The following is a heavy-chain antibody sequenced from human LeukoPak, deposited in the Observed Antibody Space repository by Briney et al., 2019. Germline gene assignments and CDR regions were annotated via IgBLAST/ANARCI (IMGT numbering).Heavy chain of an antibody. V-gene: IGHV3-73*01. CDR3: TRDRGTYNWLDP. CDR1: GFTPSDSA. J-gene: IGHJ5*02. D-gene: IGHD1-26*01. Sequence: GGSLRLSRAASGFTPSDSAIHWVRQASGKGLEWVGLIDRPAKSYATAYGASVGGRFPISRDDSKNTAYLQMDSLKTDDTALYYCTRDRGTYNWLDPWGQGTLVTVSS. CDR2: IDRPAKSYAT.